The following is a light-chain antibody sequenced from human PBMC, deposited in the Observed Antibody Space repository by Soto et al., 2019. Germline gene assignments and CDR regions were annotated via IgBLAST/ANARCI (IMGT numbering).Light chain of an antibody. V-gene: IGKV3-15*01. CDR1: RSVSSH. Sequence: EIVMTQSPATLSVSPGERATLSCRASRSVSSHLAWYQQKPGQAPRLLIYGASTRATGIPARFSGSRSGTEFPLTIGSLQSEDVAVYYCQQYKNWAPTFGQGTRLEIK. CDR2: GAS. J-gene: IGKJ5*01. CDR3: QQYKNWAPT.